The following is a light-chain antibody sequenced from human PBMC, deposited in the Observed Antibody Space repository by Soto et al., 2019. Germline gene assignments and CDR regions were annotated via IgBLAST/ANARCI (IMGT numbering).Light chain of an antibody. V-gene: IGKV1-39*01. CDR2: AAS. CDR1: QSISTY. Sequence: DIQVTQSPSSLSASVGDRVTISCRASQSISTYLNWYQHKPGKAPKLLIHAASSLRSGVPSRFSGSGSGTDFTLTISSLQPEDFATYYCQQLNSYPRTFGQGTKLEIK. CDR3: QQLNSYPRT. J-gene: IGKJ2*01.